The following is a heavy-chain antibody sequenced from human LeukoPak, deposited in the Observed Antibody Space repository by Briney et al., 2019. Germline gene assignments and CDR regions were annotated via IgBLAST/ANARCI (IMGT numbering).Heavy chain of an antibody. D-gene: IGHD3-22*01. J-gene: IGHJ4*02. Sequence: RSGGSLRLSCAASGFTFSSYGMHWVRQAPGKGLEWVAVISYDGSNKYYADSVKGRFTISRDNSKNTLYLQMNSLRPEDTALYYCAREGSYSDSSGYYRNFDNWGQGTLVAVSS. CDR2: ISYDGSNK. V-gene: IGHV3-30*03. CDR1: GFTFSSYG. CDR3: AREGSYSDSSGYYRNFDN.